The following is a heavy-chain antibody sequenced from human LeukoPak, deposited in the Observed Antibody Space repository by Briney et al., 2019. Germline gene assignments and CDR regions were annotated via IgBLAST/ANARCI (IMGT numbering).Heavy chain of an antibody. CDR2: LSASAYST. V-gene: IGHV3-23*01. D-gene: IGHD1-26*01. Sequence: GGSLRLSCAASGLTFSTYAMSWVRQAPGKGLEWVPALSASAYSTFYADSVKGRFTISRDNSKNTLYLQMNSLRVEDTAIYHCAKGSRSTGFDYWGQGTLVTVSS. CDR3: AKGSRSTGFDY. J-gene: IGHJ4*02. CDR1: GLTFSTYA.